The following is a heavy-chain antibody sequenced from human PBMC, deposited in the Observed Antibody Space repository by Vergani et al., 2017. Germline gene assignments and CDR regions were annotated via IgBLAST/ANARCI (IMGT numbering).Heavy chain of an antibody. CDR2: INPNSGGT. D-gene: IGHD3-3*01. CDR1: GYTFTGYY. CDR3: ARETTRDFWSGYVWFDP. V-gene: IGHV1-2*02. Sequence: QVQLVQSGAEVKKPGASVKVSCKASGYTFTGYYMHWVRQAPGQGLEWMGWINPNSGGTNYAQKFQGRVTMTRDTSISTAYMELSRLRSDDTAVYYCARETTRDFWSGYVWFDPWGQGTLVTVSS. J-gene: IGHJ5*02.